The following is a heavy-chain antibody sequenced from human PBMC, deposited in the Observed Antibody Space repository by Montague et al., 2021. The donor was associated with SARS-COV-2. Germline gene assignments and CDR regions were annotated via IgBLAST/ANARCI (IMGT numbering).Heavy chain of an antibody. V-gene: IGHV4-39*01. J-gene: IGHJ3*02. Sequence: SETLSLTCTVSGGSISSSGYYWGWIRQPPGKGLEWIGSIYYSGNTYYSPSLQSRVTISVDTSKNQFSLRLNSMTAADTVVYYCARLPPYRFNSNGHYYNAVVIWGQGTMVTVSS. CDR2: IYYSGNT. CDR3: ARLPPYRFNSNGHYYNAVVI. D-gene: IGHD3-22*01. CDR1: GGSISSSGYY.